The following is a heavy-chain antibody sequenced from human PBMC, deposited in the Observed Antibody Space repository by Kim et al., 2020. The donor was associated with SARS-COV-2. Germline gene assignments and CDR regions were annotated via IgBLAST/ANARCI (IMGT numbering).Heavy chain of an antibody. Sequence: SETLSLTCTVSGGSVSSGSYYWSWIRQPPGKGLEWIGYIYYSGSTNYNPSLKSRVTISVDTSKNQFSLKLSSVTAADTAVYYCAVSPGDYSGSYSWVDYWGQGTLVTVSS. V-gene: IGHV4-61*01. CDR1: GGSVSSGSYY. D-gene: IGHD1-26*01. CDR2: IYYSGST. CDR3: AVSPGDYSGSYSWVDY. J-gene: IGHJ4*02.